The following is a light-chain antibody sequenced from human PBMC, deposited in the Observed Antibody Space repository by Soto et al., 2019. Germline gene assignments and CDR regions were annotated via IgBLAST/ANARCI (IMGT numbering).Light chain of an antibody. CDR3: QQYNILWT. CDR1: QSISSW. V-gene: IGKV1-5*03. Sequence: DIQMTQSPSTLSASVGDRVTITCRASQSISSWLAWYQQKPGKAPKLLIYKASSLESGVPSRFIGSGSGTEFTLAISSLQPDDFATYYCQQYNILWTFGQGTKVEIK. J-gene: IGKJ1*01. CDR2: KAS.